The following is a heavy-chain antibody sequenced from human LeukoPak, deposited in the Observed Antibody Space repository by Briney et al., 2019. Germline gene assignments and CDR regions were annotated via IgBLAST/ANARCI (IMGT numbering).Heavy chain of an antibody. CDR3: VRDERAVTAGGEYYFDY. CDR1: GYTFTNDG. J-gene: IGHJ4*02. Sequence: GASVKVSCKASGYTFTNDGVSWVRQAPGRGLEWGGWISNYNGLTHSAPRFQGRVTVTTDTFTSTAYMELRSLTSDDTAVYFCVRDERAVTAGGEYYFDYWGQGTLVTVSS. CDR2: ISNYNGLT. V-gene: IGHV1-18*01. D-gene: IGHD2-21*01.